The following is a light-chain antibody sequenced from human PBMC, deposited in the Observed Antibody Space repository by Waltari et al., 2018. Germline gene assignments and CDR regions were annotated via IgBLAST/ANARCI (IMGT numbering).Light chain of an antibody. CDR3: SSYAGSNKLI. CDR2: EVD. Sequence: QSALTQPPSASGSPGQTVIIHCTGTSSDIGAYKYVSWYPQIPGRAPALIIYEVDRRPPGVPDRFSGSKSGNTASLTVSGLQTEDEGDYYCSSYAGSNKLIFGGVTKLTVL. V-gene: IGLV2-8*01. J-gene: IGLJ2*01. CDR1: SSDIGAYKY.